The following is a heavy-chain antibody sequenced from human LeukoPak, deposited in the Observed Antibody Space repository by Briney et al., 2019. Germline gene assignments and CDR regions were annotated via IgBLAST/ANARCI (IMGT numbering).Heavy chain of an antibody. V-gene: IGHV3-21*01. J-gene: IGHJ4*02. CDR2: ISSSSSYI. CDR1: GFNFSSYW. Sequence: GGSLRLSCAASGFNFSSYWMHWVRQAPGKGLEWVSSISSSSSYIYYADSVKGRFTISRDNAKNSLYLQMNSLRDEDTAVYYCASAGDFWSGYAVDYWGQGTLVTVSS. D-gene: IGHD3-3*01. CDR3: ASAGDFWSGYAVDY.